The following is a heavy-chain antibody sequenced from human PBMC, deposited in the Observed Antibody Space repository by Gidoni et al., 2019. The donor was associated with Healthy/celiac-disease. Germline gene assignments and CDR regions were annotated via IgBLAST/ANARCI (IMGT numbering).Heavy chain of an antibody. CDR1: GFSLSTSGVG. D-gene: IGHD6-13*01. V-gene: IGHV2-5*02. CDR2: IYWDDDK. Sequence: QITLKESGPTLVKPTQTLTLTCTFSGFSLSTSGVGVGWIRQPPGKALEWLALIYWDDDKRYSPSLKSRLTITKDTSKNQVVLTMTNMDPVDTATYYCAHRTAAGHGPWFDPWGQGTLVTVSS. J-gene: IGHJ5*02. CDR3: AHRTAAGHGPWFDP.